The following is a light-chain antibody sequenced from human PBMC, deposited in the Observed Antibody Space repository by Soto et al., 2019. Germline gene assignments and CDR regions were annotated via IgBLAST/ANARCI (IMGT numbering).Light chain of an antibody. Sequence: QSALTQPRSVSGSPGQSVTISCTGTTSDVGGYNYVSWYQQHPGKAPKLMIYDVSKRPSGVPDRFSGSKSGNTASLTISGLQAEDEADYYCCSYAGSLDVFATGTKLTVL. CDR2: DVS. CDR3: CSYAGSLDV. J-gene: IGLJ1*01. CDR1: TSDVGGYNY. V-gene: IGLV2-11*01.